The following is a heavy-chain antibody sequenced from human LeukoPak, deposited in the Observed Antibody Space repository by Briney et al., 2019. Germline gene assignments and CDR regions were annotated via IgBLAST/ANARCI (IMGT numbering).Heavy chain of an antibody. D-gene: IGHD3-22*01. CDR2: INHSGST. CDR1: GGSFSGYY. CDR3: ASLWENYYDR. V-gene: IGHV4-34*01. J-gene: IGHJ4*02. Sequence: SETLSLTCAVYGGSFSGYYWSWIRQPPGKGLEWIGEINHSGSTNYNPSLKSRVTISVDTSKNQFFLKLSSVTAADTAVYYCASLWENYYDRWGQGTLVTVSS.